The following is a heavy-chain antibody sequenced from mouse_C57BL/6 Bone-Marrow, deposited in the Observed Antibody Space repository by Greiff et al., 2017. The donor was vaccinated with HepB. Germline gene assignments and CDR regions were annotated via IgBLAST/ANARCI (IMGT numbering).Heavy chain of an antibody. CDR1: GFTFSSYA. CDR3: ARDGRGNYFDY. V-gene: IGHV5-4*01. CDR2: ISDGGSYT. J-gene: IGHJ2*01. Sequence: EVKLMESGGGLVKPGGSLKLSCAASGFTFSSYAMSWVRQTPEKRLEWVATISDGGSYTYYPDNVKGRFTISRDKAKNNLYLQMSQLKSEDTAMYYCARDGRGNYFDYWGQGTTLTVSS.